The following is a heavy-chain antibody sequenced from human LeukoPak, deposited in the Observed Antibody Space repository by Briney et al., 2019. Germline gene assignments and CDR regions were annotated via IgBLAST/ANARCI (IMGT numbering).Heavy chain of an antibody. CDR2: IYYSGST. CDR1: GGSISSYY. CDR3: ARGTRKGNPLGLTKYWYFDL. J-gene: IGHJ2*01. V-gene: IGHV4-59*01. Sequence: SETLSLTCTVSGGSISSYYWSWIRQPPGKGLEWIGYIYYSGSTNYNPSLKSRVTISVDTSKNQFSLKLSSVTAADTAVYYCARGTRKGNPLGLTKYWYFDLWGRGTLVTVSS. D-gene: IGHD1-1*01.